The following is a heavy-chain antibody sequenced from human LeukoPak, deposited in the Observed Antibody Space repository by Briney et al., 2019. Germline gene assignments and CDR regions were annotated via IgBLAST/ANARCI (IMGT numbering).Heavy chain of an antibody. D-gene: IGHD1-7*01. CDR1: GGSFSGYY. CDR2: INHSGST. J-gene: IGHJ4*02. V-gene: IGHV4-34*01. Sequence: PSETLSLTCAVYGGSFSGYYWSWIRLPPGKGLEWIGEINHSGSTNYNPSLKSRVTISVDTSKNQFSLKLSSVTAADTAVYYCARQDITGTTPFDYWGQGTLVTVSS. CDR3: ARQDITGTTPFDY.